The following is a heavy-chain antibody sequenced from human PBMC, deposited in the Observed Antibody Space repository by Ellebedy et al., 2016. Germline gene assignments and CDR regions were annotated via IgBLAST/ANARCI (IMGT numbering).Heavy chain of an antibody. J-gene: IGHJ3*02. D-gene: IGHD1-1*01. CDR3: VTKHNAAFDI. CDR2: INSGGAT. V-gene: IGHV3-53*01. Sequence: GGSLRLXXAASGFSVSSNDMIWVRQRPGRGLECVSLINSGGATYYADSVEGRFTISRDNPKKKLFLQKSNLGADDTAVYYCVTKHNAAFDIWGQGTTVTVS. CDR1: GFSVSSND.